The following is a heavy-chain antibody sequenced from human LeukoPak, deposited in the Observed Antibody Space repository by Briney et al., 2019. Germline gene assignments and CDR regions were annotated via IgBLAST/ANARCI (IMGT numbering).Heavy chain of an antibody. D-gene: IGHD2-2*01. J-gene: IGHJ4*02. CDR2: ISTNGGTT. V-gene: IGHV3-64*01. CDR3: ARDGGYCSGTTCYYPSDY. CDR1: GFTFSSYS. Sequence: PGGSLRLSCAASGFTFSSYSMNWVRQAPGKGLEYVSAISTNGGTTYYANSVKGRFTISRDNSKNTLYLQMGSLRAEDMAVYYCARDGGYCSGTTCYYPSDYWGQGTLVTVSS.